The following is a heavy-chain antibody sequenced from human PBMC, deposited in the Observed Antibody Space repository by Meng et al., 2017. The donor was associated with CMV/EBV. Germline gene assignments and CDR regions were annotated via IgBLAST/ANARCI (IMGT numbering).Heavy chain of an antibody. Sequence: SVKVSCKASGGTFSSYAISRVRQAPGQGLEWMGGIIPILGIANYAQKFQGRVTITADKSTSTAYMELSSLRSEDTAVYYCARDRYCSSTSCHHHSPYGMDVWGQGTTVTVSS. CDR1: GGTFSSYA. J-gene: IGHJ6*02. V-gene: IGHV1-69*10. CDR2: IIPILGIA. D-gene: IGHD2-2*01. CDR3: ARDRYCSSTSCHHHSPYGMDV.